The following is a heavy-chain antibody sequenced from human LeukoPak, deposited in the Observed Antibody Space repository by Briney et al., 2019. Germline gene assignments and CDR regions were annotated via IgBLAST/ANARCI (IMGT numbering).Heavy chain of an antibody. Sequence: GGSLRLSCAASGFTFSSYSMNWVRQAPGKGLEWVSSISGSRSYIYYADSVKGRFTISRDNAKNSLYLQMSSLRAEDTAVYYCARERTTVTMPNLRPQYYFDYWGQGTLVTVSS. CDR3: ARERTTVTMPNLRPQYYFDY. D-gene: IGHD4-17*01. V-gene: IGHV3-21*04. CDR2: ISGSRSYI. CDR1: GFTFSSYS. J-gene: IGHJ4*02.